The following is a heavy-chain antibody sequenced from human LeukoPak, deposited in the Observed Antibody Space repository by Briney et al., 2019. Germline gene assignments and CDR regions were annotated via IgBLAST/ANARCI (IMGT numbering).Heavy chain of an antibody. J-gene: IGHJ3*02. CDR3: ASLAVVVAATDAFDI. V-gene: IGHV3-23*01. CDR2: ISGSGSST. Sequence: GGSLTLSCGASGFTFRSYAMSWVRQAPGKGLEWVSAISGSGSSTYYVDSVKGRFTISRDNSKNTLYLQMNSLRAEDTAVYYCASLAVVVAATDAFDIWGQGTMVTVSS. D-gene: IGHD2-15*01. CDR1: GFTFRSYA.